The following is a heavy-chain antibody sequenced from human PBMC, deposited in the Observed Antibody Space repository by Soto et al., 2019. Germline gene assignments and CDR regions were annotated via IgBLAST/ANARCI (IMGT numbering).Heavy chain of an antibody. J-gene: IGHJ4*02. V-gene: IGHV4-59*01. CDR3: ARSPEDWGTSLDY. D-gene: IGHD7-27*01. Sequence: LETLSLTCTVSGDSISSYYWSWIRQPPGKGLEWIGYIYYSGSTNYNPSLKSRVTISVDTSKNQFSLKLSSVTAADTAVYYCARSPEDWGTSLDYWGQGTLVTVSS. CDR2: IYYSGST. CDR1: GDSISSYY.